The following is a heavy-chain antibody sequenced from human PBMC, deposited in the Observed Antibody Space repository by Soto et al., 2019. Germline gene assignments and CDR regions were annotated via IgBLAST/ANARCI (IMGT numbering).Heavy chain of an antibody. CDR1: GFSFSSYG. V-gene: IGHV3-30*03. CDR2: ISFDASYE. D-gene: IGHD3-10*01. CDR3: ARDVTFYGSGIYYAVDV. J-gene: IGHJ6*02. Sequence: QVQLVESGGGVVQPWRSLRLSCSASGFSFSSYGMHWVRQAPGKGLEWVAIISFDASYEYYADSVKGRFTISRDNSKNTLYLQVHSLSAEDTGVYYCARDVTFYGSGIYYAVDVWGQGTTVTVSS.